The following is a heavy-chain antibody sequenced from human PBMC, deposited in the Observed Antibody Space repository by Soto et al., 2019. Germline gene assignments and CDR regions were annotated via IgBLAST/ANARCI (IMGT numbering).Heavy chain of an antibody. Sequence: GGSLRLSCAASGFNVSGNYMSWVRQAPGKGPEWVSVIYSGGSTYYADSVKGRFTISRHNSKNTLYLQMNSLRVEDTAVYFCAREPGYCKSTSCHGGAYWGQGTRVTVSS. CDR3: AREPGYCKSTSCHGGAY. D-gene: IGHD2-2*01. J-gene: IGHJ4*02. CDR2: IYSGGST. CDR1: GFNVSGNY. V-gene: IGHV3-53*04.